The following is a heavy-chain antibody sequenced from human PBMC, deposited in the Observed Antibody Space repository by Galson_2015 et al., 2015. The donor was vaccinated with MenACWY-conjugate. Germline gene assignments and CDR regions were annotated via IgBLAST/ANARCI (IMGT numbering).Heavy chain of an antibody. CDR1: GFTFSSYA. Sequence: SLRLSCAASGFTFSSYAMSWVRQAPGKGLEWVSTFSANDDTTYYADSVKGRFTISRDNSKNTLYLQMNSLRGEDTAIYYCAKVGGKTYGPNDYWGQGTVVTVSS. V-gene: IGHV3-23*01. CDR2: FSANDDTT. CDR3: AKVGGKTYGPNDY. J-gene: IGHJ4*02. D-gene: IGHD3-10*01.